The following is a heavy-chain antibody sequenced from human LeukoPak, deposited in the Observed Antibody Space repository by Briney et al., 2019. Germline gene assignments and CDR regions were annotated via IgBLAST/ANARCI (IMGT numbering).Heavy chain of an antibody. CDR1: GFSFRSHA. D-gene: IGHD4-23*01. J-gene: IGHJ4*02. CDR2: ISYDGNNY. CDR3: ARAGGGNTAIDF. V-gene: IGHV3-30*03. Sequence: GGSLRLSCAASGFSFRSHAMHWVRQAPGKGLEWVSVISYDGNNYYYGDSVKGRFTISRDNAKNTLFLQMNSLRVEDTAVYYCARAGGGNTAIDFWGQGTLVTVSS.